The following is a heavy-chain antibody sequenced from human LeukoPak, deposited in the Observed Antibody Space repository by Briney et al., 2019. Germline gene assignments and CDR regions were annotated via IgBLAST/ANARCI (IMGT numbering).Heavy chain of an antibody. CDR3: ARGKLSIAAAAYFDY. D-gene: IGHD6-13*01. CDR1: GGSFSGYY. Sequence: ETLSLTCAVYGGSFSGYYWSWIRQPPGKGLEWVSVIYSGGSTYYADSVKGRFTISRDNSKNTLYLQMNSLRAEDTAVYYCARGKLSIAAAAYFDYWGQGSLVVVSS. V-gene: IGHV3-53*01. J-gene: IGHJ4*02. CDR2: IYSGGST.